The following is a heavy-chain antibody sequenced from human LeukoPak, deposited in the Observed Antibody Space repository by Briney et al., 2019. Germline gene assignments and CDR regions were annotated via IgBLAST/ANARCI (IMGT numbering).Heavy chain of an antibody. CDR1: GYTFTGFC. CDR2: LNPNSGGT. V-gene: IGHV1-2*02. J-gene: IGHJ1*01. Sequence: ASVKVSCKASGYTFTGFCIHWVRQAPGQGLEWMGWLNPNSGGTNCAQNFQGRVTMTRDTSISTGYMELSRLRSDDTAVYYCARDLDNYSGSGSYYNGDPLFQHWGQGTLVTVSS. CDR3: ARDLDNYSGSGSYYNGDPLFQH. D-gene: IGHD3-10*01.